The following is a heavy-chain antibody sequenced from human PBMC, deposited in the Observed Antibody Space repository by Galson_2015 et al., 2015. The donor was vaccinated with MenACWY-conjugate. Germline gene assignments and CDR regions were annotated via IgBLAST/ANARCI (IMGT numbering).Heavy chain of an antibody. CDR3: ARVQGGTRGVNY. J-gene: IGHJ4*02. V-gene: IGHV3-11*05. CDR1: GFTFSDYY. CDR2: ISSSSTYT. Sequence: SLRLSCAASGFTFSDYYMSWIRQAPGKGLEWVSYISSSSTYTYHADSVKGRFTISRDNAKNSLYLQMNSLRAEDTAVYYCARVQGGTRGVNYWGQGTLVTVSS. D-gene: IGHD1-1*01.